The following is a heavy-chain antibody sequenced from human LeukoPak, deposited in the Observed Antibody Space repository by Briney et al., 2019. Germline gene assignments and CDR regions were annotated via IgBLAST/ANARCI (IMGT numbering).Heavy chain of an antibody. D-gene: IGHD1-26*01. V-gene: IGHV3-7*01. J-gene: IGHJ4*02. CDR2: INHNGNVN. CDR1: GFTFSSYW. Sequence: GGSLRLSCAASGFTFSSYWMNWARQAPGKGPEWVASINHNGNVNYYVDSVKGRFTISRDNAKNSLYLQMNSLRAEDTAVYYCARDGFELPTTYYFDHWGQGTLVTVSS. CDR3: ARDGFELPTTYYFDH.